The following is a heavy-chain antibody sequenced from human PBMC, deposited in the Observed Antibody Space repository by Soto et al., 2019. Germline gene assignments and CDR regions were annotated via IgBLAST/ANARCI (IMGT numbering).Heavy chain of an antibody. D-gene: IGHD3-22*01. V-gene: IGHV3-7*03. CDR2: IKQDGSEK. J-gene: IGHJ3*02. CDR1: GFTFSSYW. Sequence: GGSLRLSCAASGFTFSSYWMSWVRQAPGKGLEWVANIKQDGSEKYYVDSVKGRFTISRDNAKNSLYLQMNSLRAEDTDVYYCARDVYYDSSGYYYFAFDIWGQGTMVTVSS. CDR3: ARDVYYDSSGYYYFAFDI.